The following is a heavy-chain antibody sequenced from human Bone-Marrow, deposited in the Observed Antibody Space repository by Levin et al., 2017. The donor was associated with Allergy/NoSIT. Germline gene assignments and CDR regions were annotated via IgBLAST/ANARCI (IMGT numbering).Heavy chain of an antibody. CDR2: INSDGSTT. V-gene: IGHV3-74*01. D-gene: IGHD4-17*01. CDR3: ARERSKSGDYRGTS. J-gene: IGHJ5*02. CDR1: GFTFSNYW. Sequence: ASETLSLTCAASGFTFSNYWMYWVRQAPGKGLVWVSRINSDGSTTDYADSVKGRFTISRDNAKNTLYLQMNSLRAEDTAVYFCARERSKSGDYRGTSWGQGVLVTVSS.